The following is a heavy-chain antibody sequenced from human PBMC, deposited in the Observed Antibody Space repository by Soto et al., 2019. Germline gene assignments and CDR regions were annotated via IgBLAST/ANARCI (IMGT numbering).Heavy chain of an antibody. CDR3: AKRQGTGLAAKNFGF. J-gene: IGHJ4*02. V-gene: IGHV3-23*01. Sequence: LRLSCAASGFPFSNHAMSWVRQAPGKGLEWVSGISDGGDLIYYADSVKGRFSMSRDNSENMLYLQMTNLRAEDTAIYFCAKRQGTGLAAKNFGFWGQGTLVTVSS. CDR2: ISDGGDLI. CDR1: GFPFSNHA. D-gene: IGHD2-15*01.